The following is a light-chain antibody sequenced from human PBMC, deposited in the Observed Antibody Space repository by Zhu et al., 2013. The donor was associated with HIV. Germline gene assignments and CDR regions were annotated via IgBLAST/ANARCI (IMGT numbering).Light chain of an antibody. CDR2: DTS. CDR1: QSISGY. CDR3: QEYNSYWT. J-gene: IGKJ1*01. Sequence: EIVMTQSPATLSVSPGERVTLSCRASQSISGYLAWYQQKPGQAPRLLVHDTSIRPTGIPARFSGSGSGTTFTLTINGLQSEDFATYYCQEYNSYWTFGQGTKVEIK. V-gene: IGKV3-15*01.